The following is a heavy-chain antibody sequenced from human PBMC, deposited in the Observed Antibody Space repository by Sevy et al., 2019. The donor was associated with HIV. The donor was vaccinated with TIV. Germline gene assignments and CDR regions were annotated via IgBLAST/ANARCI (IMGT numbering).Heavy chain of an antibody. CDR1: GGSIKYYY. J-gene: IGHJ5*02. D-gene: IGHD6-13*01. Sequence: SETLSLTCSVSGGSIKYYYWSWIRQPPGKGLEWIGTIFYSGSANYNPSLMSRVTISVDTSKNQFSLRLNPVTPADTAVDYCASHEDWGSSSWFRFDPWGQGTLVTVSS. CDR2: IFYSGSA. CDR3: ASHEDWGSSSWFRFDP. V-gene: IGHV4-59*01.